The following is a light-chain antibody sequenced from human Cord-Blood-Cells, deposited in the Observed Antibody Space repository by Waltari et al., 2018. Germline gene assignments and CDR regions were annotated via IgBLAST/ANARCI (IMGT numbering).Light chain of an antibody. CDR1: CRAVGGYNY. CDR2: DVS. V-gene: IGLV2-11*01. CDR3: RSYAGSYTYV. J-gene: IGLJ1*01. Sequence: SALTQPCPVPGSTGQSVTLSCPGTCRAVGGYNYVSWYQQHPGKAPKLMIYDVSKRPSGVPDRFSGSKSGNTASLTISGLQAEDEADYYCRSYAGSYTYVFGTGTKVTVL.